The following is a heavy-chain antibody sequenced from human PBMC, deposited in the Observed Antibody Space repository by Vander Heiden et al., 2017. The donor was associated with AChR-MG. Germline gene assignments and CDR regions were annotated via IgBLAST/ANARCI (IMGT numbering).Heavy chain of an antibody. Sequence: QGQLVQSGAEVRRPGDSVKVSCKASGYRFRSYGIRWVRQAPGQGLEWMGWIRGNSGNKNYAEKFQGRVTMTTDTSTNTAYLEVGSLISDDTAVYYCARDRSVEAPYYYYYYMDVWGSGTSVTVSS. D-gene: IGHD2-21*01. CDR1: GYRFRSYG. CDR2: IRGNSGNK. J-gene: IGHJ6*03. V-gene: IGHV1-18*01. CDR3: ARDRSVEAPYYYYYYMDV.